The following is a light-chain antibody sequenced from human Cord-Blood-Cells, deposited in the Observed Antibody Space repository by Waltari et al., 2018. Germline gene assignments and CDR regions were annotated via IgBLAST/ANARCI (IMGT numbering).Light chain of an antibody. V-gene: IGLV2-14*01. CDR1: SSDVGGYNY. CDR2: DVS. CDR3: SSYTSSSTNVV. J-gene: IGLJ2*01. Sequence: PASVSGSPGQSITISCTGTSSDVGGYNYVSWYQQHPGKAPKLMIYDVSNRPSGVSNRFSGSKSGNTASLTISGLQAEDEADYYCSSYTSSSTNVVFGGGTKLTVL.